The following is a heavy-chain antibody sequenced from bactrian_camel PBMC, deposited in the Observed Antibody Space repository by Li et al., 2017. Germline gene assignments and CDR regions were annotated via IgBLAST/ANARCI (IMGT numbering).Heavy chain of an antibody. V-gene: IGHV3S55*01. J-gene: IGHJ2*01. CDR1: GYAYVYAC. D-gene: IGHD5*01. Sequence: VQLVESGGGSVQAGGSLRLSCSVPGYAYVYACMGWFRQAGKEREGVATIRSDSSTSYADSVKGRFTISKDNAKNSLYLQMNSLKVEDTAMYYCVAARYCKTAADLDWYLEVGGHGTQVTVS. CDR3: VAARYCKTAADLDWYLEV. CDR2: IRSDSST.